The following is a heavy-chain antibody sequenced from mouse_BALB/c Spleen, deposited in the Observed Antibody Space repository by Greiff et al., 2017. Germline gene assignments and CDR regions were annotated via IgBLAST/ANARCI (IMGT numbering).Heavy chain of an antibody. J-gene: IGHJ3*01. Sequence: EVMLVESGGGLVQPGGSLKLSCAASGFTFSSYGMSWVRQTPDKRLELVATINSNGGSTYYPDSVKGRFTISRDNAKNTLYLQMSSLKSEDTAMYYCARDHYGSFAYWGQGTLVTVSA. CDR2: INSNGGST. CDR1: GFTFSSYG. D-gene: IGHD1-2*01. V-gene: IGHV5-6-3*01. CDR3: ARDHYGSFAY.